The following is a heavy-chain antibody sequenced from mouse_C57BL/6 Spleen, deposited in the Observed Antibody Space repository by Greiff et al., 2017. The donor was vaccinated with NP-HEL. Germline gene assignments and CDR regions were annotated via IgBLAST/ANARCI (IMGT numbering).Heavy chain of an antibody. CDR2: IRNKANGYTT. V-gene: IGHV7-3*01. CDR1: GFTFTDYY. Sequence: EVKLVESGGGLVQPGGSLSLSCAASGFTFTDYYMSWVRQPPGKALEWLGFIRNKANGYTTEYSASVKGRFTISRDNSQSILYLQMNALRAEDSATYYCARSNYDAMDYWGQGTSVTVSS. J-gene: IGHJ4*01. CDR3: ARSNYDAMDY.